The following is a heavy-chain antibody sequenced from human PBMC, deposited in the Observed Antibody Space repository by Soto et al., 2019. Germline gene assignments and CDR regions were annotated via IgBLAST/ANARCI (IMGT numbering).Heavy chain of an antibody. CDR1: GFSFSNSG. CDR3: AYGPDFRSGRSFPN. Sequence: EAQLVESGGGLVQPGGSLRLSCAASGFSFSNSGMNWVRQAPGKGLEWVSYISGSRNTIYYADSVKGRFTISRDNAGTLLFLQMHRLRDEDKAVYYLAYGPDFRSGRSFPNRGRGTPVTVSS. CDR2: ISGSRNTI. D-gene: IGHD6-19*01. J-gene: IGHJ3*01. V-gene: IGHV3-48*02.